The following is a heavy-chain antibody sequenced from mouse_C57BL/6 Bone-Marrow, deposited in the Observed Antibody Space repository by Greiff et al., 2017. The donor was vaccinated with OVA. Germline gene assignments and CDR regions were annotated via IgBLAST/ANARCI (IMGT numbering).Heavy chain of an antibody. CDR1: GFSLSTSGMG. CDR3: ARRDGPVTGTAWFAY. Sequence: QVTLKESGPGILQSSQTLSLTCSFSGFSLSTSGMGVSWIRQPSGKGLEWLAHIYWDDDKRYNPSLKSRLTISKDTSRNQVFLKITSVDTADTATYYCARRDGPVTGTAWFAYWGQGTLVTVSA. V-gene: IGHV8-12*01. J-gene: IGHJ3*01. CDR2: IYWDDDK. D-gene: IGHD4-1*01.